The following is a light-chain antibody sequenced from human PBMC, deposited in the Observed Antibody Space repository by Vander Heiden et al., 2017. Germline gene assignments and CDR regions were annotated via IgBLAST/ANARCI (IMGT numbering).Light chain of an antibody. CDR3: CSYAGTYTIVA. J-gene: IGLJ2*01. CDR2: S. CDR1: SSDVGGYNY. V-gene: IGLV2-11*01. Sequence: QSALTQHRSVSGSPGQSVAISCTGTSSDVGGYNYVSWYQQHPGKALSSGSPTETTAARSRKSGNTASLTISGLQAEDEADYYCCSYAGTYTIVAFGGGTRLTVL.